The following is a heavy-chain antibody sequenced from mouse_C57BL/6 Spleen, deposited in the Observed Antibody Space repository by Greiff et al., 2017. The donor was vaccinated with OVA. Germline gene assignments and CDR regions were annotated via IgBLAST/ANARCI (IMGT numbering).Heavy chain of an antibody. CDR3: ARSYYYGSSYVWYFDV. J-gene: IGHJ1*03. D-gene: IGHD1-1*01. Sequence: DVKLQESVAELVRPGASVKLSCTASGFNIKNTYMHWVKQRPEQGLEWIGRIDPANGNTKYAPKFQGKATITADTSSNTAYLQLSSLTSEDTAIYYCARSYYYGSSYVWYFDVWGTGTTVTVSS. CDR2: IDPANGNT. V-gene: IGHV14-3*01. CDR1: GFNIKNTY.